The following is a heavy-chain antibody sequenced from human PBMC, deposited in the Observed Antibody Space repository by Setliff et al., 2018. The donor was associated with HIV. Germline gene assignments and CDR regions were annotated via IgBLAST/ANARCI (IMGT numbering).Heavy chain of an antibody. V-gene: IGHV4-61*02. D-gene: IGHD6-19*01. CDR2: IYTSGST. CDR1: GGSISSGSYC. J-gene: IGHJ4*02. CDR3: ARDRCSGCYRFDY. Sequence: SETLSLTCTVSGGSISSGSYCWSWIRQPAGKGLEWIGRIYTSGSTNYNPSLKSRVTISVDTSKNQFSLKLSSVTAADTAVYYCARDRCSGCYRFDYWGQGTLVTVSS.